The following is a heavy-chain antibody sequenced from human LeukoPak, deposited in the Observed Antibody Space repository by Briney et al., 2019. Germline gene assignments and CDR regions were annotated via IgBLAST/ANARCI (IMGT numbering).Heavy chain of an antibody. Sequence: SVKVSCKASGGTFSSYAISWVRQAPGQGLEWMGRIIPILGIANYVQKFQGRVTITADKSTSTAYMELSSLRSEDTAVYYCASYSGSPYFDYWGQGTLVTVSS. J-gene: IGHJ4*02. CDR1: GGTFSSYA. CDR2: IIPILGIA. CDR3: ASYSGSPYFDY. D-gene: IGHD1-26*01. V-gene: IGHV1-69*04.